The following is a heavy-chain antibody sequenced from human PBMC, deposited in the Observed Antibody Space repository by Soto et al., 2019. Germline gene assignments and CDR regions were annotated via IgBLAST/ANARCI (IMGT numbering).Heavy chain of an antibody. Sequence: EVQLVESGGGLVLPGRSLRLSCAASGFTFDDYAMHWVRQAPGKGLEWVSGISWNSGSIGYADSVKGRFTISRDNAKNSLYLQMNSLRAQDTALYYCPKALYSSSSAAVDYWGQGTLVTVSS. CDR1: GFTFDDYA. J-gene: IGHJ4*02. CDR3: PKALYSSSSAAVDY. CDR2: ISWNSGSI. V-gene: IGHV3-9*01. D-gene: IGHD6-6*01.